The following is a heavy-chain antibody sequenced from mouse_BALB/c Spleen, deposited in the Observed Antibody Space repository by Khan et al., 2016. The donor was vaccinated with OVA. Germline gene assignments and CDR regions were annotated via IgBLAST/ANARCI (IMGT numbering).Heavy chain of an antibody. D-gene: IGHD2-1*01. CDR1: DYTFTSYW. J-gene: IGHJ3*01. CDR3: ARGYFGNYEFVY. V-gene: IGHV1S132*01. Sequence: QVQLQQSGAELVKPGASVKLSCKTSDYTFTSYWIQWVKQRPGQGLGWIGQIFPGTGTTYYNENFKGKATLTVDTSSSTAYMQLSSLTYEDSAVYFCARGYFGNYEFVYWGQGTLVTVSP. CDR2: IFPGTGTT.